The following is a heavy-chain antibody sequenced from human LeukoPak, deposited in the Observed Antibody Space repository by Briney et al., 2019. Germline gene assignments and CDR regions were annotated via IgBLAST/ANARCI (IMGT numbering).Heavy chain of an antibody. Sequence: PSETLSLTCTVSGGPISSYYWSWIRQPPGRGLEWIGYIYSSGNTNYNPSLKSRVTISLDTSKNQFSLKLSSMTAADTAVYYCAREDANWGDFDSWGQGTLVTVSS. V-gene: IGHV4-59*01. CDR1: GGPISSYY. D-gene: IGHD7-27*01. CDR3: AREDANWGDFDS. J-gene: IGHJ4*02. CDR2: IYSSGNT.